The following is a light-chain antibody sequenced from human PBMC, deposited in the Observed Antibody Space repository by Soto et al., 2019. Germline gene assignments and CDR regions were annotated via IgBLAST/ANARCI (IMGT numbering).Light chain of an antibody. CDR1: QIVSNSY. CDR3: QQYGSSPWT. Sequence: EIVLTQSPGTLSLSPGERATLSCRASQIVSNSYIAWYQQKPGQAPRLLIYGASSRATDIPDRFSGSGSGTDFTLTISRLEPEDFAGYYCQQYGSSPWTFGQGTKVEIK. J-gene: IGKJ1*01. CDR2: GAS. V-gene: IGKV3-20*01.